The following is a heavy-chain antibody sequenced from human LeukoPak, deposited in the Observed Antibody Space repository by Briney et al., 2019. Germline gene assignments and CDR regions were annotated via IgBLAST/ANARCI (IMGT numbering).Heavy chain of an antibody. CDR3: ARETERQLLSNPFDI. D-gene: IGHD2-2*01. V-gene: IGHV3-30*04. Sequence: PGGSLRLSCAASGFTFSSYAMHWVRQAPGKGLEWVAVIRYDGSDKYYADSVKGRFTISRDNSRNTLYLHMDSLRPEDTAVYYCARETERQLLSNPFDIWGQGTMVTVSS. CDR1: GFTFSSYA. J-gene: IGHJ3*02. CDR2: IRYDGSDK.